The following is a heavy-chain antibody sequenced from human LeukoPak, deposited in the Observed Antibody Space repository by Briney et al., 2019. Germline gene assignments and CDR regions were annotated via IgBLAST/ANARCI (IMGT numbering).Heavy chain of an antibody. CDR1: GFIFRNYG. V-gene: IGHV3-33*01. CDR2: IWHDGSE. J-gene: IGHJ4*02. Sequence: PGRSLRLSCAASGFIFRNYGLHWVRQAPGKGLEGVAVIWHDGSEYYADSVKGRFSISRDNSENTVSLQMDSLRDEDTAVYYCARDALQRRDYDSMGYWGQGPLVTVSS. CDR3: ARDALQRRDYDSMGY. D-gene: IGHD3-22*01.